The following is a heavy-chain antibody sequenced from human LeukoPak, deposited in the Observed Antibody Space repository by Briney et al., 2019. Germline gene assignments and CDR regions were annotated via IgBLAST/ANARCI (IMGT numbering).Heavy chain of an antibody. Sequence: SVKVSCKASGGTFTSYAISWVRQAPGQGLEWMGRIIPILGIANYAQKFQGRVTITADKSTSTAYMELSSLRSEDTAVYYCAKPNPDYSNIPYYYYGMDVWGQGTTVTVSS. CDR3: AKPNPDYSNIPYYYYGMDV. J-gene: IGHJ6*02. D-gene: IGHD4-4*01. CDR2: IIPILGIA. CDR1: GGTFTSYA. V-gene: IGHV1-69*04.